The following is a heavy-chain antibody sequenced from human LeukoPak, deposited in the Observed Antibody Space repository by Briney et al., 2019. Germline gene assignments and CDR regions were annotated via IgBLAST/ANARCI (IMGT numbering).Heavy chain of an antibody. CDR3: ARGGYCTNGVCYHSPNY. CDR1: GGSMSSGDYS. V-gene: IGHV4-30-2*01. D-gene: IGHD2-8*01. CDR2: IYHSGST. Sequence: SETLSLTCAVSGGSMSSGDYSWSWIRQPPGKGLEWIGYIYHSGSTYYNPSLKSRVTISVDRSKNQFSLKLSSVTAADTAVYYCARGGYCTNGVCYHSPNYWGQGTLVTVSS. J-gene: IGHJ4*02.